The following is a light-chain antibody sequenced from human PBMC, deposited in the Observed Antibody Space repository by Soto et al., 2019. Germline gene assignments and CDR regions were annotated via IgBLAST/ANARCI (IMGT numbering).Light chain of an antibody. V-gene: IGLV1-47*02. Sequence: QAVVAPPPSASGTPGQRVTMACYGSGSNIGPSYVYWFQQLPGTAPKLLIYNNDQRPSGVPARFSGSKSGTSASLGISGLRSEDEADYYCAAWDDSLSGRVVGGGTKLTVL. CDR3: AAWDDSLSGRV. CDR2: NND. J-gene: IGLJ3*02. CDR1: GSNIGPSY.